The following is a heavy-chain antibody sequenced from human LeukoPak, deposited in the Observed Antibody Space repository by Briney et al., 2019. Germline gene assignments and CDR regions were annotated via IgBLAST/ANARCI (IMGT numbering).Heavy chain of an antibody. CDR2: IIPIFGTA. J-gene: IGHJ5*02. CDR3: AREGCSGGSCPARFDP. V-gene: IGHV1-69*05. D-gene: IGHD2-15*01. Sequence: SVKVSCKASGGTFSSYAISWVRQAPGQGLEWMGGIIPIFGTANYAQKFQGRVTITTDESTSTAYMELSSLRSEDTAVYYCAREGCSGGSCPARFDPWGQGTPVTVSS. CDR1: GGTFSSYA.